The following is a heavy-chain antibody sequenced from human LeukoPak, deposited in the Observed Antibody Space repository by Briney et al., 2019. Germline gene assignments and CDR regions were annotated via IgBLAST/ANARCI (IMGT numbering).Heavy chain of an antibody. J-gene: IGHJ4*02. CDR1: GGSVSSGSYY. CDR2: IYYGGST. CDR3: ARGGYSSSS. D-gene: IGHD6-6*01. V-gene: IGHV4-61*01. Sequence: SETLSLTCTVSGGSVSSGSYYWSWLRQPPGKGLEWIGYIYYGGSTNYNPSLKSRVTISVDTSKNQFSLKLSSVTAADAAVYYCARGGYSSSSWGQGTLVTVSS.